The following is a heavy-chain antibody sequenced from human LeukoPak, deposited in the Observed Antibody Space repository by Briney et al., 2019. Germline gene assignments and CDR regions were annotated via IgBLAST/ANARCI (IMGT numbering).Heavy chain of an antibody. CDR3: ARVGYNSGWYEY. CDR1: GFTFSRYG. J-gene: IGHJ4*02. CDR2: IWEDGTHI. V-gene: IGHV3-33*01. D-gene: IGHD6-19*01. Sequence: GGSLRLSCAASGFTFSRYGMHWVRQAPGKGLEWVAAIWEDGTHIYYGDSVKGRFTISRDNSKNTLFLQMNSLRAGDTALYYCARVGYNSGWYEYWGQGTLVTVSS.